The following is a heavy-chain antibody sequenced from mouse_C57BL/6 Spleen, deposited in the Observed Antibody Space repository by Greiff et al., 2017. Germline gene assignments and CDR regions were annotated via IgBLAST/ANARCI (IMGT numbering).Heavy chain of an antibody. D-gene: IGHD3-2*02. Sequence: VQLQQSGPELVKPGASVKISCKASGYAFSSSWMNWVKQRPGKGLEWIGRIYPGDGDTNYNGKFKGEATLTADKSSSTAYMQLSSLTSEDSAVYFCARVDSSGPWFAYWGQGTLVTVSA. CDR3: ARVDSSGPWFAY. CDR2: IYPGDGDT. V-gene: IGHV1-82*01. CDR1: GYAFSSSW. J-gene: IGHJ3*01.